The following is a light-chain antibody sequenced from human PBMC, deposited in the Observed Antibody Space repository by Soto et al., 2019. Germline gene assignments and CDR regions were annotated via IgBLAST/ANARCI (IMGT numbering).Light chain of an antibody. CDR2: DSS. Sequence: EVVMTQSPGTLSLSPGERATLSCRASQSVATNLAWYQQKPGQAPRLLIYDSSTRATGIPARFSGSGSGTDFTLTISSLQSGDFAVYYCQQYNRWPPWTFGQGTKVDIK. CDR3: QQYNRWPPWT. V-gene: IGKV3-15*01. J-gene: IGKJ1*01. CDR1: QSVATN.